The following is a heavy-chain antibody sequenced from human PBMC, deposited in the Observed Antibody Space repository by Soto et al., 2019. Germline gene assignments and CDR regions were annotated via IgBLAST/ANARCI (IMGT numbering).Heavy chain of an antibody. Sequence: WASVKVSCKASGYTFTSYGISWVRQAPGQGLEWMGWISAYNGNTNYAQKLQGRVTMTTDTSTSTAYMELRSLRSDDTAVYYCARDREDIVLMVYAIGWFDPWGQGTLVTVSS. V-gene: IGHV1-18*01. CDR3: ARDREDIVLMVYAIGWFDP. J-gene: IGHJ5*02. CDR2: ISAYNGNT. CDR1: GYTFTSYG. D-gene: IGHD2-8*01.